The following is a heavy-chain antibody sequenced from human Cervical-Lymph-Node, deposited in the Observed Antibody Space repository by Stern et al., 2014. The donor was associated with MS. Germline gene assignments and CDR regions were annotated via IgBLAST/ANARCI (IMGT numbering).Heavy chain of an antibody. CDR2: ISYDGSNK. J-gene: IGHJ6*02. V-gene: IGHV3-30*04. D-gene: IGHD4-17*01. Sequence: QVQLEESGGGVVRPGRSLRLSCATSGFTFSRYAVLWVRQAPGKGLEWVAAISYDGSNKFYGDSVKGRFTISRDNSKNTLFLQMNNLRPEDSGVYHCARDRLDGDYVYYYGLDVWGQGTTVTVSS. CDR3: ARDRLDGDYVYYYGLDV. CDR1: GFTFSRYA.